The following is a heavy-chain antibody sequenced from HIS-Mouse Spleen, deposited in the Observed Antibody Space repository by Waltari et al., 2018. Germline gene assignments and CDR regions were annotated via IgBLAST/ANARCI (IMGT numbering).Heavy chain of an antibody. J-gene: IGHJ3*02. D-gene: IGHD6-6*01. CDR2: INHSGST. Sequence: QVQLQPWGAGLLKPSETLYLTCAVYGGSLSGYYCSWIRQPPGKGLEWIGEINHSGSTNYNPSLKSRVTISVDTSKNQFSLKLSSVTAADTAVYYCARGLLSSSSAFDIWGQGTMVTVSS. CDR3: ARGLLSSSSAFDI. CDR1: GGSLSGYY. V-gene: IGHV4-34*01.